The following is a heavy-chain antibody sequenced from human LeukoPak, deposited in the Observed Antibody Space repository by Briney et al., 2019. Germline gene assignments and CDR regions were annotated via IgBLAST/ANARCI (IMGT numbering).Heavy chain of an antibody. CDR2: ISGSGGST. CDR3: ARDRSQEFDP. Sequence: GGSLRLSCAASEFSVGSNYMTWVRQAPGKGLEWVSAISGSGGSTYYADSVKGRFSISRDNSKNTLYLQMNRLRGDDTAVYYCARDRSQEFDPWGQGTLVTVSS. D-gene: IGHD3-22*01. V-gene: IGHV3-66*02. J-gene: IGHJ5*02. CDR1: EFSVGSNY.